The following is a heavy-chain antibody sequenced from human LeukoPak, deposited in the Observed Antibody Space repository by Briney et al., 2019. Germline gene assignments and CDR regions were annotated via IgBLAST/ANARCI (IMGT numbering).Heavy chain of an antibody. CDR3: AGVGKQWLVLRGWFDP. CDR1: GGSFSGYY. V-gene: IGHV4-34*01. CDR2: INHSGST. J-gene: IGHJ5*02. D-gene: IGHD6-19*01. Sequence: SETLSLTCAVYGGSFSGYYWSWIRQPPGKGLEWIGEINHSGSTNYNPSLKSRVTISVDTSKNQFSLKLSSVTAADTAVYYCAGVGKQWLVLRGWFDPWGQGTLVTVSS.